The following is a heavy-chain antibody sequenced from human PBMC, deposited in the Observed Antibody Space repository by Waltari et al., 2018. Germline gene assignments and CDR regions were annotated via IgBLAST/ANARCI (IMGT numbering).Heavy chain of an antibody. CDR3: ARHARSVLDY. CDR1: GGSISSSSYY. J-gene: IGHJ4*02. CDR2: IYYSGST. D-gene: IGHD3-10*01. V-gene: IGHV4-39*01. Sequence: QLQLQESGPGLVKPSETLSLTCTVSGGSISSSSYYWGWIRQPPGKGLEWIGSIYYSGSTYYNPSLKSRVTISVDTSKNQFSLKRSSVTAADTAVYYCARHARSVLDYWGQGTLVTVSS.